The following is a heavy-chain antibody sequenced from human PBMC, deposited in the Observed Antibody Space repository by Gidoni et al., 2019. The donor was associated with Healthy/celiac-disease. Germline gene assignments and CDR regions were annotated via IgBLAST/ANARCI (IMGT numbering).Heavy chain of an antibody. CDR3: ASIAVAGNGLGP. CDR1: GFTFSSYA. CDR2: ISYDGSNK. D-gene: IGHD6-19*01. Sequence: QVQLVESGGGVVQPGRSLRLSCAASGFTFSSYAMHWVRQAPGKGLEWVAVISYDGSNKYYADSVKGRFTISRDNSKNTLYLQMNSLRAEDTAVYYCASIAVAGNGLGPWGQGTLVTVSS. V-gene: IGHV3-30-3*01. J-gene: IGHJ5*02.